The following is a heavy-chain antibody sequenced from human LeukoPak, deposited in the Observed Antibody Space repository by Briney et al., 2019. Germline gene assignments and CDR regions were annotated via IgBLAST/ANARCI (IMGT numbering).Heavy chain of an antibody. CDR1: GFTFSSYW. Sequence: GSLRLSCAASGFTFSSYWMSWVRQAPGKGLEWVSAISGSVGSTYYADSVKGRFTISRDNSNNTLYLQMNSLRAEDTAVYYCAKFDVVVPAARGGYWGQGTLVTVSS. CDR3: AKFDVVVPAARGGY. J-gene: IGHJ4*02. CDR2: ISGSVGST. V-gene: IGHV3-23*01. D-gene: IGHD2-2*01.